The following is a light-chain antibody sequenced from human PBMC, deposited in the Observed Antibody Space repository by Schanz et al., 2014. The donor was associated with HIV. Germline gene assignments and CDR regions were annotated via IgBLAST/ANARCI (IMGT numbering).Light chain of an antibody. Sequence: QSALTQPASVSGSPGQSITISCTGTSSDVGSYNLVSWYQQHPGKVPKLMIYEVSKRPSGIPDRFSGSKSGTSATLVISDLQTGDEADYYCGTWENTLTGEIFGGGTKLTVL. CDR1: SSDVGSYNL. CDR3: GTWENTLTGEI. J-gene: IGLJ2*01. V-gene: IGLV2-14*02. CDR2: EVS.